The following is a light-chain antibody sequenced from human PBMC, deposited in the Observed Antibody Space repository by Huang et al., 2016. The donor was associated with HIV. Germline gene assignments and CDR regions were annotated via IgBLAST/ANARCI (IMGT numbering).Light chain of an antibody. CDR1: QSVLKNSNNKND. CDR3: HQYYTTLRT. V-gene: IGKV4-1*01. Sequence: DIVMTQSPESLAVSLGERATINCKSSQSVLKNSNNKNDLAWYQHKAGQPPKLLIYWASSRGSGVPDRFSGSGSGTDFTLTISSLQAEDVAVYYCHQYYTTLRTFGQGTKVEV. J-gene: IGKJ1*01. CDR2: WAS.